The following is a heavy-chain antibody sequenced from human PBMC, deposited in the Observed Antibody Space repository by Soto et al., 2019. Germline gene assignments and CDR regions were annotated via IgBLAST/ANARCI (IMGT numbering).Heavy chain of an antibody. CDR1: GFTFSSYW. V-gene: IGHV3-7*01. D-gene: IGHD2-15*01. J-gene: IGHJ4*02. CDR3: ARVSFDCSGGSCYMFDS. Sequence: GGSLRLSCAASGFTFSSYWMSWVRQAPGKGLEWVANIKQDGSEQYYVHSVKGRFTISRDNAKNSLYLQMNSLGVEDTAIYYCARVSFDCSGGSCYMFDSRGQGARVPLSS. CDR2: IKQDGSEQ.